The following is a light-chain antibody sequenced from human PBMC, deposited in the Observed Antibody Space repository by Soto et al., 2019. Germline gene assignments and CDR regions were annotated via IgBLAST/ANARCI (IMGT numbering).Light chain of an antibody. CDR3: QQSYSTPPT. J-gene: IGKJ5*01. Sequence: DIQMSQFPSSLSASVGDRVTITCRASQSISRYLNWYQQKPGKAPKLLIYGASTLQSGVPSKISGSGSGTDFTLTISSLQPEDFASYYCQQSYSTPPTFGQGTRLEIK. V-gene: IGKV1-39*01. CDR1: QSISRY. CDR2: GAS.